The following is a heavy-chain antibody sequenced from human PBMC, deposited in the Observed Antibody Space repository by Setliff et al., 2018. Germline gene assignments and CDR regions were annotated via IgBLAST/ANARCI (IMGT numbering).Heavy chain of an antibody. CDR1: GGSFSDYY. D-gene: IGHD1-1*01. CDR3: ARGGERYHSAS. Sequence: PSETLSLTCAAHGGSFSDYYWTWIRQPPGKGLEWIGEINHSGSTKYSPSLESRVTMSVDPSKNQFSLKLSSVTAADTAVYYCARGGERYHSASWGQGTLVTVSS. J-gene: IGHJ4*02. CDR2: INHSGST. V-gene: IGHV4-34*01.